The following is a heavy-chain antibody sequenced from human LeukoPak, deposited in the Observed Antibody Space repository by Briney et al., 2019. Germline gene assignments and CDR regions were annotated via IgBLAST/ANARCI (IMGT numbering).Heavy chain of an antibody. J-gene: IGHJ6*02. D-gene: IGHD4-17*01. CDR1: GFTVSSNY. V-gene: IGHV3-66*04. CDR2: IYSGGST. Sequence: GGSLRLSCAASGFTVSSNYMSWVRQAPGKGLEWVAVIYSGGSTYYADSVKGRFTISRDNAKNTLYLQMNSLRAEDTAVYYCAGQAVTTYYYGMDVWGQGTTVTVSS. CDR3: AGQAVTTYYYGMDV.